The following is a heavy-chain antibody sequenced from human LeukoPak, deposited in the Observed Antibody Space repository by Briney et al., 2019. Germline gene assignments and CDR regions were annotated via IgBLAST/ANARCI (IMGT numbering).Heavy chain of an antibody. Sequence: PSETLSLTCAVSGGSISSSNWWSWVRQPPGKGLEWIGEIYHSGSTNYNPSLKSRVTISVDKSKNQFSLKLSSVTAADTAVYYCASTITMVRGVMKYYFDYWGQGTLVTVSS. CDR1: GGSISSSNW. CDR2: IYHSGST. V-gene: IGHV4-4*02. CDR3: ASTITMVRGVMKYYFDY. D-gene: IGHD3-10*01. J-gene: IGHJ4*02.